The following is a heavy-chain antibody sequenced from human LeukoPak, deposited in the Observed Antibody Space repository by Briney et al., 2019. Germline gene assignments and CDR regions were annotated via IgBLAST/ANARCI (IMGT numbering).Heavy chain of an antibody. Sequence: GASVKVSCKASGYTVTGYYMHWVRQAPGQGLEWMGWINPNSGGTNYAQKLQGRVTMTTDTSTSTAYMELRSLRSDDTAVYYCAGGSVWASSADWFDPWGQGTLVTVSS. V-gene: IGHV1-2*02. CDR3: AGGSVWASSADWFDP. CDR2: INPNSGGT. J-gene: IGHJ5*02. CDR1: GYTVTGYY. D-gene: IGHD6-6*01.